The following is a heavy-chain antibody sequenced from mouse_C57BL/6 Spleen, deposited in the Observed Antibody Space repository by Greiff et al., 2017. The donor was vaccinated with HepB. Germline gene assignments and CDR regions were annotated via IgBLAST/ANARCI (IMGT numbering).Heavy chain of an antibody. CDR2: INPSSGYT. CDR3: ARGPDFDY. CDR1: GYTFTSYW. V-gene: IGHV1-7*01. Sequence: VQLQQSGAELAKPGASVKLSCKASGYTFTSYWMHWVKQRPGQGLEWIGYINPSSGYTKYNQKFKAKATLTADKSSSTASMQLSSLTYDDSAVYYCARGPDFDYWGQGTTLTVSS. J-gene: IGHJ2*01.